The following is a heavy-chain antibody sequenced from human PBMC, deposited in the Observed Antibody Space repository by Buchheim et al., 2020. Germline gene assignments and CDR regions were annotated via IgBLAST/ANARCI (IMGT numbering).Heavy chain of an antibody. CDR1: GYTFTSYG. J-gene: IGHJ4*02. V-gene: IGHV1-18*01. D-gene: IGHD2-2*01. CDR3: ARDVGNVVVPAAHDY. Sequence: QVQLVQSGAEVKKPGASVKVSCKASGYTFTSYGISWVRQAPGQGLEWMGWISAYNGNTNYAQKLQGRVNMPKDTSTRTANMELRSLRSDDTAVYYCARDVGNVVVPAAHDYWGQGTL. CDR2: ISAYNGNT.